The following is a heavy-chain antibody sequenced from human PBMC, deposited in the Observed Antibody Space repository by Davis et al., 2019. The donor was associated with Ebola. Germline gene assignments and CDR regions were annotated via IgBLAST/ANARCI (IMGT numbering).Heavy chain of an antibody. CDR1: GGSISSGGYY. CDR3: ARDNGDYDFWSGYYDY. J-gene: IGHJ4*02. CDR2: ISYSGST. Sequence: MPSETLSLTCTVSGGSISSGGYYWSWIRQHPEKGLEWLGYISYSGSTYYNPSLKSRVTISVDTSKSQFSLKLSSVTAADTAVYFCARDNGDYDFWSGYYDYWGQGTLVTVSS. V-gene: IGHV4-31*03. D-gene: IGHD3-3*01.